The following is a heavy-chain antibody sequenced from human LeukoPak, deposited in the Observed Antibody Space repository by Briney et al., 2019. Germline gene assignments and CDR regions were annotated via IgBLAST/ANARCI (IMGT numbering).Heavy chain of an antibody. CDR3: AKGARYFDWLSY. CDR2: ISGSGGST. Sequence: GGTLRLSCAASGFTFSSYGMSWVRQAPGKGLEWVSAISGSGGSTYYADSVKGRFTISRDNSKNTLYLQVNSLRAEDTAVYYCAKGARYFDWLSYWGQGTLVTVSS. J-gene: IGHJ4*02. CDR1: GFTFSSYG. D-gene: IGHD3-9*01. V-gene: IGHV3-23*01.